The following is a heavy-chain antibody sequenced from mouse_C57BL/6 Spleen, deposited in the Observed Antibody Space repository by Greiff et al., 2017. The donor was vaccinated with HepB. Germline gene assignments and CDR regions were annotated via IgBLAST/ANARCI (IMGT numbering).Heavy chain of an antibody. CDR1: GYTFTDYY. J-gene: IGHJ2*01. D-gene: IGHD1-1*01. V-gene: IGHV1-26*01. CDR3: ARESYYGSSDFDY. Sequence: EVQLQQSGPELVKPGASVKISCKASGYTFTDYYMNWVKQSHGKSLEWIGDINPNNGGTSYNQKFKGKATLTVDKSSSTAYMELRSLTSEDSAVYYCARESYYGSSDFDYWGQGTTLTVSS. CDR2: INPNNGGT.